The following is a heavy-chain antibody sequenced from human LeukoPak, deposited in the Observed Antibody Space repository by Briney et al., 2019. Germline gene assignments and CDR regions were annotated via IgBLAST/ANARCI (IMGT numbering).Heavy chain of an antibody. CDR1: GFTFSSYA. CDR2: ISGSGGSA. CDR3: ARRSGIAVAGAFDY. Sequence: GGSLRLSCAASGFTFSSYAMNWVRQAPGKGLEWVSAISGSGGSAYYADSVKGRFTISRDNSKNTLYLQMNSLRAEDTAVYYCARRSGIAVAGAFDYWGQGTLVTVSS. V-gene: IGHV3-23*01. J-gene: IGHJ4*02. D-gene: IGHD6-19*01.